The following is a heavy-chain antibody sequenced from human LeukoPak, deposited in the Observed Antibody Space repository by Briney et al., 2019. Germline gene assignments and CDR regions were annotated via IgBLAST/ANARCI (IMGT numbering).Heavy chain of an antibody. CDR1: GGSISSGSYY. D-gene: IGHD6-6*01. Sequence: SETLSLTCTVSGGSISSGSYYWSWIRQPPGKGLEWIGYIYYSGSTNYNPSLKSRVTISVDTSKNQFSLKLSSVTAADTAVYYCARAGEHIAARPGWFDPWGQGTLVTVSS. CDR3: ARAGEHIAARPGWFDP. V-gene: IGHV4-61*01. CDR2: IYYSGST. J-gene: IGHJ5*02.